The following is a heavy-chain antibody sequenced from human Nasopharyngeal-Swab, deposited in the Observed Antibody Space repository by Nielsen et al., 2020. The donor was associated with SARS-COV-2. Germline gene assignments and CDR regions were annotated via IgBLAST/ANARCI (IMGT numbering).Heavy chain of an antibody. V-gene: IGHV3-15*01. D-gene: IGHD1-1*01. CDR2: IKSKTDGGTT. Sequence: WIRQPPGKGLEWVGRIKSKTDGGTTDYIAPVKGRFNISRDDSKNTLYLQMTSLKTEDTAVYYCAADDVGSFSWGQGTLVTVSS. CDR3: AADDVGSFS. J-gene: IGHJ5*02.